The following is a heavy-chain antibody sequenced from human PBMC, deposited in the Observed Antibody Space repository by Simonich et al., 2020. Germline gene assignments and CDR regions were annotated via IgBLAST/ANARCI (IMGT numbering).Heavy chain of an antibody. V-gene: IGHV1-2*02. D-gene: IGHD7-27*01. CDR1: GYTFTGYY. CDR3: ARGALTGDYYYMDV. J-gene: IGHJ6*03. Sequence: QVQLVQSGAEVKKPGASVKVSCKASGYTFTGYYMHWVRQAPGQGLEWVGWINPNSGGTNYEQKFQGRVTMTRDTSISTAYMELSRLRSDDTAVYYCARGALTGDYYYMDVWGKGTTVTVSS. CDR2: INPNSGGT.